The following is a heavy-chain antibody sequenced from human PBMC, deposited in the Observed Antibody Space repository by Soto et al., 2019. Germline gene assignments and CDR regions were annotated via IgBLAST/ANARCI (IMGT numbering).Heavy chain of an antibody. CDR2: ISSDGGT. CDR3: ARDVMSVAGSADY. V-gene: IGHV3-53*01. Sequence: GSLRLSCAASAFTVRSNYISWVRQAPGKGLEWVSTISSDGGTYYTDSVKGRFAISRDNSKNTLYLQMNSLTAEDTAVYYCARDVMSVAGSADYWGQGTLVTVSS. CDR1: AFTVRSNY. J-gene: IGHJ4*02. D-gene: IGHD6-19*01.